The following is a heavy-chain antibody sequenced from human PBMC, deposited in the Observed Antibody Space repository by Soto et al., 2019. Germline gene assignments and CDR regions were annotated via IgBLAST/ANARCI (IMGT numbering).Heavy chain of an antibody. J-gene: IGHJ4*02. CDR3: ARAWGRVFDY. Sequence: QVQLQESGPGLVKPSETLSLTCTVSGGSISSYYWSWIRQPPGKGLEWIGYIYYSGSTNYNPSLKSRVTISVATSKTQFSLRLSSVNAADTAVYYCARAWGRVFDYWGQGTLVTVSS. CDR1: GGSISSYY. V-gene: IGHV4-59*01. CDR2: IYYSGST. D-gene: IGHD3-16*01.